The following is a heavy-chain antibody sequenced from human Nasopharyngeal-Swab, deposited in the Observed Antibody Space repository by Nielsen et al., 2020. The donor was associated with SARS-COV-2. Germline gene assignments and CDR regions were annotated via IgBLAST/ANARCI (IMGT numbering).Heavy chain of an antibody. V-gene: IGHV3-23*01. CDR1: GFTFSDYY. D-gene: IGHD3-9*01. CDR2: ISGSGGST. CDR3: AKDTALYLAFDI. Sequence: GGSLRLSCAVSGFTFSDYYMSWIRQAPGKGLEWVSAISGSGGSTYYADSVKGRFTISRDNSKNTLYLQMNSLRAEDTAVYYCAKDTALYLAFDIWGQGTMVTVSS. J-gene: IGHJ3*02.